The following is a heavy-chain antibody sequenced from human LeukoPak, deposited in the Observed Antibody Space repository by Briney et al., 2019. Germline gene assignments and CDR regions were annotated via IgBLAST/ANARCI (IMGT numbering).Heavy chain of an antibody. CDR3: ARDVWGYYFDY. CDR1: GYTFTSYY. V-gene: IGHV1-18*04. J-gene: IGHJ4*02. Sequence: ASVKVSCKASGYTFTSYYMHWVRQAPGQGLEWMGWISAYNGNTNYAQKLQGRVTMTTDTSTSTAYMELRSLRSDDTAVYYCARDVWGYYFDYWGQGTLVTVSS. D-gene: IGHD3-16*01. CDR2: ISAYNGNT.